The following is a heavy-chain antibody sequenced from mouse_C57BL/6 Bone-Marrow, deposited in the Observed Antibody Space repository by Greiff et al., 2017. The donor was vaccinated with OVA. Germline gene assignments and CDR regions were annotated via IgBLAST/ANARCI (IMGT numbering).Heavy chain of an antibody. V-gene: IGHV1-55*01. CDR1: GYTFTSYW. CDR3: ARGDNSNYEFYAMDY. D-gene: IGHD2-5*01. Sequence: QVQLKQPGAELVKPGASVKMSCKASGYTFTSYWITWVKQRPGQGLEWIGDIYPGSGSTNYNEKFKSKATLTVDTSSSTAYMQLSSLTSEDSAVYYCARGDNSNYEFYAMDYWGQGTSVTVSS. J-gene: IGHJ4*01. CDR2: IYPGSGST.